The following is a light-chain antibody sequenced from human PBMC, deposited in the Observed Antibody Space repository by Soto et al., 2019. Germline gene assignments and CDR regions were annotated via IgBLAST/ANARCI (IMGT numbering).Light chain of an antibody. V-gene: IGKV3-20*01. Sequence: EIVMTQSPVTLSVSPGERATLSCRASQNISRSLAWYQQKPGQGPSLLIYGTSTRAGGVPDRFSGSGSGPDFTLTISRLEPEDFAVYFCQHYGSSRTFGQGTKVDIK. CDR3: QHYGSSRT. CDR1: QNISRS. CDR2: GTS. J-gene: IGKJ1*01.